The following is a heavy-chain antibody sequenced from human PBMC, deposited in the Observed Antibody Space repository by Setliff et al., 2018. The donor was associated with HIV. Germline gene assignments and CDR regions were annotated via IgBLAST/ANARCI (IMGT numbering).Heavy chain of an antibody. J-gene: IGHJ6*03. Sequence: PGESLTISCAASGFTVSSNYMSWVRQAPGKGLEWVSVIYSGGSTYYADSVKGRFTISRDNSKNTLYLQMNSLRAEDTAVYYCARDQWGYSYGYYYYYYMDVWGKGTTVTVSS. D-gene: IGHD5-18*01. CDR2: IYSGGST. CDR3: ARDQWGYSYGYYYYYYMDV. V-gene: IGHV3-66*02. CDR1: GFTVSSNY.